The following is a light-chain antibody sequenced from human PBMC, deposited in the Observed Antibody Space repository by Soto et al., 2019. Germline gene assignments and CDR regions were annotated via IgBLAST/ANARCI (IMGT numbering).Light chain of an antibody. Sequence: EIVMTQSPATLSVSPGERATLSCRASQSVSSNLAWYQHRPGHAPRLLINGASTRATGIPGRFGGSGSGTAYTLSVLTMPSEDTAAYFYLQSNNCPPESWTFGPGTKVEI. J-gene: IGKJ1*01. V-gene: IGKV3-15*01. CDR3: LQSNNCPPESWT. CDR1: QSVSSN. CDR2: GAS.